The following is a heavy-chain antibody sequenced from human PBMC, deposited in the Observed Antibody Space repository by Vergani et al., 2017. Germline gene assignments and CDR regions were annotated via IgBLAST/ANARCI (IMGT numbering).Heavy chain of an antibody. CDR1: GGIFSSYA. CDR3: ARSEGDAFDI. J-gene: IGHJ3*02. CDR2: IIPIFGTA. V-gene: IGHV1-69*01. Sequence: QVQLVQSGAEVKKPGSSVKVSCKASGGIFSSYATSWVRQAPGQGLERTGGIIPIFGTANYAQKFQGKVTITADESTGTAYMELSSLGSEDPAVYYCARSEGDAFDIWGKGIMVTVSS.